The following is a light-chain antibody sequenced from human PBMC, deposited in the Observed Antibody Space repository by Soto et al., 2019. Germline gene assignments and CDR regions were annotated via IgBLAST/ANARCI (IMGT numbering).Light chain of an antibody. Sequence: QPVLTQPPSVSGAPGQRVTISCTGSSSNSGTRYDVHWYQQLPGTAPKLLIYGNSNRPSGVPDRFSGSKSGTSASLAITGLQAEDEADYYCQSYDTSLGTSVFGGGTKLTVL. CDR2: GNS. CDR1: SSNSGTRYD. J-gene: IGLJ3*02. CDR3: QSYDTSLGTSV. V-gene: IGLV1-40*01.